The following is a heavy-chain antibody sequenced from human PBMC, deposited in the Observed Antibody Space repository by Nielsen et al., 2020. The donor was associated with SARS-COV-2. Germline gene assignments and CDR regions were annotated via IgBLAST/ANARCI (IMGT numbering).Heavy chain of an antibody. Sequence: GESLKISCAASGFSISDSGMHWVRQAFGKGLEWIGRIRSKANIYATAYAASVKGRFTISRDDSKNTAYLQMNSLRTEDTAIYYCTRVNPISGSWFDAFDIWGQGTLVTVSS. J-gene: IGHJ3*02. CDR2: IRSKANIYAT. V-gene: IGHV3-73*01. CDR3: TRVNPISGSWFDAFDI. CDR1: GFSISDSG. D-gene: IGHD6-13*01.